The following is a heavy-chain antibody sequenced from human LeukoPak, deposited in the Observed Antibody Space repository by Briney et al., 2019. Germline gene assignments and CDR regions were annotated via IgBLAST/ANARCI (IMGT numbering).Heavy chain of an antibody. CDR1: GFTFSSSS. Sequence: GGSLRLSCAASGFTFSSSSMSWVRQAPGKGLEWVSAISGSGGSTYYADSVKGRFTISRDNSKNTLYLQMNSLRAEDTAVYYCAKAPRDGGKSRYYYGMDVWGQGTTVTVSS. CDR2: ISGSGGST. CDR3: AKAPRDGGKSRYYYGMDV. D-gene: IGHD2-15*01. V-gene: IGHV3-23*01. J-gene: IGHJ6*02.